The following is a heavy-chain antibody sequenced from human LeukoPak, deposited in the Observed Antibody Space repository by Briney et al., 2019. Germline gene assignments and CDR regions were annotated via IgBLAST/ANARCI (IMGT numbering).Heavy chain of an antibody. J-gene: IGHJ5*02. CDR2: MNPNSGNT. CDR3: ARRMRDAYNSSPLDP. D-gene: IGHD5-24*01. CDR1: GYTFTSYD. V-gene: IGHV1-8*01. Sequence: ASVKVSCKASGYTFTSYDINWVRQATGQGLEWMGWMNPNSGNTGYAQKFQGRVTMTRNTSISTAYMELSSLKASDTAMYYCARRMRDAYNSSPLDPWGQGTLVTVSS.